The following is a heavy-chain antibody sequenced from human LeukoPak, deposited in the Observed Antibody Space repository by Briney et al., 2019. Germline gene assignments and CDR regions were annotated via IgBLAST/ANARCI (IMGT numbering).Heavy chain of an antibody. CDR2: IYYSGST. Sequence: TSETLSLTCTVSGGSISSSSYYWGWIRQPPGKGLVWIGSIYYSGSTYYNPSLKSRVTISVDTSKNQFSLKLSSVTAADTAVYYCARGVKELDEQWLVLSWFDPWGQGTLVTVSS. V-gene: IGHV4-39*07. J-gene: IGHJ5*02. CDR1: GGSISSSSYY. D-gene: IGHD6-19*01. CDR3: ARGVKELDEQWLVLSWFDP.